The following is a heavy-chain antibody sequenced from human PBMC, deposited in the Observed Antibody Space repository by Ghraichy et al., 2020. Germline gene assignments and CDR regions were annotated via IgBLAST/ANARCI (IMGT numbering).Heavy chain of an antibody. Sequence: SETLSLTCTVSGGSISSYYWSWIRQPPGKGLEWIGYIYYSGSTNYNPSLKSRVTISVDTSKNQFSLKLSSVTAADTAVYYCARGGGYYDYYGMDVWGQGTTVTVSS. CDR3: ARGGGYYDYYGMDV. V-gene: IGHV4-59*08. D-gene: IGHD2-15*01. CDR1: GGSISSYY. J-gene: IGHJ6*02. CDR2: IYYSGST.